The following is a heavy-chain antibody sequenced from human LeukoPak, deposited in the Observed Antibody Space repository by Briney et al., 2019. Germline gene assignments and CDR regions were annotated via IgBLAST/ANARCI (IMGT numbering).Heavy chain of an antibody. CDR2: IVVGSGNT. D-gene: IGHD5-24*01. Sequence: ASVKVSCKASGFTFTSFAVQWVRQARGQRLEWIGWIVVGSGNTNYAQKLQERVTITRDMSTSTAYMELSSLRSEDTAVYYCAARWGDGYNYLPNPADHWGQGTLVTVSS. CDR1: GFTFTSFA. CDR3: AARWGDGYNYLPNPADH. J-gene: IGHJ4*02. V-gene: IGHV1-58*01.